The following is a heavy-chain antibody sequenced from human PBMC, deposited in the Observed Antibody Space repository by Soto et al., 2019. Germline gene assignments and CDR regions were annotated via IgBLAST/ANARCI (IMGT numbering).Heavy chain of an antibody. CDR2: IKPDNGNT. Sequence: GGSGKVSCKGSGYTLTRYTMNWVRQAPGKRFEWMGRIKPDNGNTKSLQNFQDRVITTRDTSASTAYMDLSSLRSEDTAVYYCAALDYDYVWGSYRGMDVWGQGTTVTVSS. J-gene: IGHJ6*02. CDR1: GYTLTRYT. CDR3: AALDYDYVWGSYRGMDV. V-gene: IGHV1-3*01. D-gene: IGHD3-16*02.